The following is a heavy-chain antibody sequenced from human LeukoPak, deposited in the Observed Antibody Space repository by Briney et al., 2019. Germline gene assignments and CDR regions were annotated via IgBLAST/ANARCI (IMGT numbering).Heavy chain of an antibody. Sequence: GGSLRLSCAASGFTFSSYSMNWVRQAPGKGLEWVSSISSSSSYIYYADSVKGRFTISRDNAKNSLYLQMNSLRAEDTAVYYCARDHSVAGPNFGYWGQGTLVTVSS. J-gene: IGHJ4*02. V-gene: IGHV3-21*01. CDR2: ISSSSSYI. D-gene: IGHD6-19*01. CDR3: ARDHSVAGPNFGY. CDR1: GFTFSSYS.